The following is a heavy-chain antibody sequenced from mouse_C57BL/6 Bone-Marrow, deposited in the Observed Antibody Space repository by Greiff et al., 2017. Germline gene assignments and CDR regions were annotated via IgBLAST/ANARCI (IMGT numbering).Heavy chain of an antibody. J-gene: IGHJ2*01. CDR2: IDPETGGT. Sequence: QVQLQQSGAELVRPGASVTLSCKASGYTFTDYEMHWVKQTPVHGLEWIGAIDPETGGTAYNQKFKGKAILTADKSSSTAYMDLRSLTSEDSAVYYCTRMDAPTGNYYFDYWGQGTTITVSS. CDR3: TRMDAPTGNYYFDY. CDR1: GYTFTDYE. V-gene: IGHV1-15*01.